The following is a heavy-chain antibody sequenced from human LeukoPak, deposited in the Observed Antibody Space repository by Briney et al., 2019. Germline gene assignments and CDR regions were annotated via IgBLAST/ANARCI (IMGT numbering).Heavy chain of an antibody. Sequence: GGSLRLSCAASGFTFSNYGMSWVRQAPGKGLEWVSGISGSGGTTHYADSVKGRFTISRDNSKNTLYLQMNRLRAEDAAVYYCAKAPVTTCSGAYCYPFDYWGQGTLVTVSS. CDR1: GFTFSNYG. D-gene: IGHD2-21*01. CDR3: AKAPVTTCSGAYCYPFDY. V-gene: IGHV3-23*01. CDR2: ISGSGGTT. J-gene: IGHJ4*02.